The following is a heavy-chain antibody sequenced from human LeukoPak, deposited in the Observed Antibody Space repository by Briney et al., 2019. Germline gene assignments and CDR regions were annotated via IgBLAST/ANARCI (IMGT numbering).Heavy chain of an antibody. CDR3: ARGPTYNSGYRFDY. Sequence: ASVKVSCKASGYTFTSYAMNWVRQAPGQGLEWMGWINTNTGNPTYAQGFTGRYVFSLDTSVSTAYLEISSLKAEDTAVFYCARGPTYNSGYRFDYWGQGTLVTVSS. CDR1: GYTFTSYA. D-gene: IGHD3-22*01. J-gene: IGHJ4*02. CDR2: INTNTGNP. V-gene: IGHV7-4-1*02.